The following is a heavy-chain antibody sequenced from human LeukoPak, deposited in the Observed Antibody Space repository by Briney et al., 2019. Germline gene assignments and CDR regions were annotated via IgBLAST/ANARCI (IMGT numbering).Heavy chain of an antibody. CDR2: TYYRYKWYN. CDR1: GDSVSSNSAA. J-gene: IGHJ3*02. V-gene: IGHV6-1*01. D-gene: IGHD5-18*01. CDR3: ARGANTAMVNAFDI. Sequence: SQTLSLTCAISGDSVSSNSAAWNWIRQPPSRGLEWLASTYYRYKWYNDYAVSVKSRITIDPDTSKNQFSLQLNSVTPEDTAVYYCARGANTAMVNAFDIWGQGTMVTVSS.